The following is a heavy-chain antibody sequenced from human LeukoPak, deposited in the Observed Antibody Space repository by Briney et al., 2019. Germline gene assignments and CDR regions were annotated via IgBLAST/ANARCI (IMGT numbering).Heavy chain of an antibody. D-gene: IGHD2-8*02. V-gene: IGHV3-7*01. Sequence: GGSLRLSCAASGFTFSSYWMAWVRQTPGKGLEWVANIKHDASEKYYVDSVKGRFTISRDNAQNSFYLQMNSLRAEDTAVYYCARDRGSTGHDLYDYWGQGTLVTVSS. CDR2: IKHDASEK. CDR3: ARDRGSTGHDLYDY. CDR1: GFTFSSYW. J-gene: IGHJ4*02.